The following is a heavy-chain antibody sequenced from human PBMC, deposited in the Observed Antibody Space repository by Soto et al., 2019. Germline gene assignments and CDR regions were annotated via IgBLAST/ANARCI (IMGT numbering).Heavy chain of an antibody. D-gene: IGHD1-26*01. CDR3: ARGGVGAAGGMDV. Sequence: QVHLVQSGAEVKKPGSSVKVSCKSSGGNFIIYTITWVRQAPGQGLEWMGRVIPIFTKTNYAQKFQGRITSTADRATSTAYMELSGLTSEDTAVYYCARGGVGAAGGMDVWGQGTTVTVSS. CDR2: VIPIFTKT. J-gene: IGHJ6*02. CDR1: GGNFIIYT. V-gene: IGHV1-69*08.